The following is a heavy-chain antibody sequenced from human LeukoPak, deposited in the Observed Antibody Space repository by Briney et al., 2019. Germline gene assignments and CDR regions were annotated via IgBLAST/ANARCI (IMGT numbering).Heavy chain of an antibody. CDR1: GGSFSGYY. V-gene: IGHV4-34*01. J-gene: IGHJ4*02. Sequence: PSETLSLTCAVYGGSFSGYYWSWIRQPPGKGLEWIGEINHSGSTNYNPSLKSRVTISVDTPKNQFSLKLSSVTAADTAVYYCARDGAAAVDYWGQGTLVTVSS. CDR3: ARDGAAAVDY. D-gene: IGHD6-13*01. CDR2: INHSGST.